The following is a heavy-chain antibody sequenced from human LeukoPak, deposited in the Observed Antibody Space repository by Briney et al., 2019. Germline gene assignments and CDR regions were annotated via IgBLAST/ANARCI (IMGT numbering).Heavy chain of an antibody. J-gene: IGHJ4*02. CDR2: ISGSGGDT. D-gene: IGHD3-9*01. CDR1: GFTFSSYA. V-gene: IGHV3-23*01. Sequence: GGSLRLSRAASGFTFSSYAMSWVRQAPGKGLEWISAISGSGGDTFYADSVKGRFTISRDNSKNTLYLQMNSLRAVDTAVYYCAKPVTGSWVRAYYFDYWGQGTLVTVSS. CDR3: AKPVTGSWVRAYYFDY.